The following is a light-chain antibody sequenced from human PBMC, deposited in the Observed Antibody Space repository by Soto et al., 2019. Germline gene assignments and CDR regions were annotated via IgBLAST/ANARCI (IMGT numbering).Light chain of an antibody. CDR1: SSDVGSYNL. CDR2: EGS. Sequence: QSVLTQPASVSGCPGQSITISCTGTSSDVGSYNLVSWYQQHAGKAPKLMIYEGSKRPSGVSNRFSGSKSGNTASLTISGLQAEDEADYYCCSYAGSSTYVFGAGTKGTVL. CDR3: CSYAGSSTYV. J-gene: IGLJ1*01. V-gene: IGLV2-23*01.